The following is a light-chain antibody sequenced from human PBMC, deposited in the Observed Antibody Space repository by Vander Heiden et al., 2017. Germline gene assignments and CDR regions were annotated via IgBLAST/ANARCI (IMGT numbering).Light chain of an antibody. V-gene: IGKV2-28*01. Sequence: IVMTQSPPSLPVTPGEPASISCRSSQSLLHSNGYNYLDWYLQKPGQSPQLLIYLGSNRASGVPDRFSGSGSGTDFTLKISRVEAEDVGVYYCMQALQTPRLTFGGGTKVEIK. CDR2: LGS. CDR1: QSLLHSNGYNY. CDR3: MQALQTPRLT. J-gene: IGKJ4*01.